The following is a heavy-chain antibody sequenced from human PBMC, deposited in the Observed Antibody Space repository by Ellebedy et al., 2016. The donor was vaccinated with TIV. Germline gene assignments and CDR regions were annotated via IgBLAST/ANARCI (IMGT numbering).Heavy chain of an antibody. J-gene: IGHJ5*02. V-gene: IGHV1-18*01. Sequence: ASVKVSCXASGYTFTSYGISWVRQAPGQGLEWMGWISAYNGNTNYAQKLQGRVTMTTDTSTSTAYMELRSLRSDDTAVYYCARDSLRYYDFWSGYQNWFDPWGQGTLVTVSS. D-gene: IGHD3-3*01. CDR2: ISAYNGNT. CDR1: GYTFTSYG. CDR3: ARDSLRYYDFWSGYQNWFDP.